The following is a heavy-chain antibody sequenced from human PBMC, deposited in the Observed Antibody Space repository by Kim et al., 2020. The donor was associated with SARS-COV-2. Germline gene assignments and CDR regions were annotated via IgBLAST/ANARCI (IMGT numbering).Heavy chain of an antibody. CDR3: ARDPKSITMIVVVKSPSMNV. CDR1: GFTFSSYS. Sequence: GGSLRLSCAASGFTFSSYSMNWVRQAPGKGLERVSYISSSSSTIYYADSVKGRITISRDNAKNSLYLQMNSQRAEDTAVYYCARDPKSITMIVVVKSPSMNVWDLGTTVTVSS. CDR2: ISSSSSTI. V-gene: IGHV3-48*04. J-gene: IGHJ6*02. D-gene: IGHD3-22*01.